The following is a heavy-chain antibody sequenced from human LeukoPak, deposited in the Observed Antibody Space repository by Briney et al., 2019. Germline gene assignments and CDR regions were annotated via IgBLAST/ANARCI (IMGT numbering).Heavy chain of an antibody. CDR3: AKDPWEMATILRAY. CDR2: ISASGGTT. D-gene: IGHD5-24*01. V-gene: IGHV3-23*01. Sequence: GGSLRLSCAASGFTFSSYGMSWVRQAPGKGLEWVSTISASGGTTYYADSVKGRFTISRDNSKNTLYLQMNSLRAEDTAVYYCAKDPWEMATILRAYWGQGTLVTVSS. J-gene: IGHJ4*02. CDR1: GFTFSSYG.